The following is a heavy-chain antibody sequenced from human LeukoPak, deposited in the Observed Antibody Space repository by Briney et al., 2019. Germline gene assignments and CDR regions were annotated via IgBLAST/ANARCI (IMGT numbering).Heavy chain of an antibody. J-gene: IGHJ4*02. V-gene: IGHV3-30*02. CDR2: IRYDGSNK. CDR1: GFTFSSYG. CDR3: AKGFESSWYGGLGY. Sequence: PGGSLRLSCAASGFTFSSYGMHWVRQAPGKGLEWVAFIRYDGSNKYYADSVKGRFTISRDNSKNTLYLQMNSLRAEDTAVYYCAKGFESSWYGGLGYWGQGTLVTVSS. D-gene: IGHD6-13*01.